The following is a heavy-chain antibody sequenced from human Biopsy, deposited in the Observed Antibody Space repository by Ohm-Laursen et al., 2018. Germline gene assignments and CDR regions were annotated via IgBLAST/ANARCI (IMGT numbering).Heavy chain of an antibody. J-gene: IGHJ4*02. CDR2: INTSGGST. Sequence: SLRLSCSASGFTFSSYAMTWVRQAPGKGLEWVSVINTSGGSTHYAVSVKGRFTISRENSKNTLYLRMNSLRAEDTAVYYCAKPADSYGSEFYFDYWGQGTLVTVSS. D-gene: IGHD4-17*01. V-gene: IGHV3-23*01. CDR1: GFTFSSYA. CDR3: AKPADSYGSEFYFDY.